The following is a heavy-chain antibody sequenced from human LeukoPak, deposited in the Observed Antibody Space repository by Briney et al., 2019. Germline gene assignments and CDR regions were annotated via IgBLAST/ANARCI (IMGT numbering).Heavy chain of an antibody. Sequence: ASVKVSCKASGYTFTSYGISWVRQAPGQGLEWMGWISAYNANTNYAQKLQGRVTMTTDTSTSTAYMELRSLRSDDTAVYYCARASRIVVVPAAADYWGQGTLVTVSS. D-gene: IGHD2-2*01. CDR3: ARASRIVVVPAAADY. J-gene: IGHJ4*02. CDR2: ISAYNANT. V-gene: IGHV1-18*01. CDR1: GYTFTSYG.